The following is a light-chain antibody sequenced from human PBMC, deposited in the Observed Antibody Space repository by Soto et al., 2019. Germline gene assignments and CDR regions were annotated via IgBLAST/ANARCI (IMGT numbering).Light chain of an antibody. V-gene: IGKV3-20*01. CDR2: SAS. CDR3: HQYDSWK. J-gene: IGKJ1*01. Sequence: DIVLTQSPVTLSFSPGEVATLSCRASQSFNSIYLAWYQQKPGQAPRLLIYSASSRATGIADRFSGSGSGTDFTLTISRLEPEDFAVYYCHQYDSWKFGQGTKVDIK. CDR1: QSFNSIY.